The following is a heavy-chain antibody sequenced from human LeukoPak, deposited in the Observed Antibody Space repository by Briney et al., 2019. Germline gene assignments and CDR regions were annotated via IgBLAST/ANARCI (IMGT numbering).Heavy chain of an antibody. CDR3: ARLTNEYSSSSDLDY. CDR1: GGSISSSSYY. D-gene: IGHD6-6*01. J-gene: IGHJ4*02. V-gene: IGHV4-39*01. CDR2: IYYSGST. Sequence: SSETLSLTCTVSGGSISSSSYYWGWIRQPPGKGLEWIGSIYYSGSTYYNPSLKSRVTISVDTSKNQFSLKLSSVTAADTAVYYCARLTNEYSSSSDLDYWGQGTLVTVSS.